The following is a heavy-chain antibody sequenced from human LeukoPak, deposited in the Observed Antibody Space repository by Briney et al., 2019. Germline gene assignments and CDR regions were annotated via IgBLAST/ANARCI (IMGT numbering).Heavy chain of an antibody. CDR2: ISSSGSTI. D-gene: IGHD6-13*01. Sequence: GGSLRLSCAASGFTFSSYEMSWVRQAQVKGLEWVSDISSSGSTIYYADSVKGRFTISRDNAKNSLYLQMNSLRAEDTAVYYCASLAAGTYLPDYWGQGTLVTVSS. J-gene: IGHJ4*02. V-gene: IGHV3-48*03. CDR3: ASLAAGTYLPDY. CDR1: GFTFSSYE.